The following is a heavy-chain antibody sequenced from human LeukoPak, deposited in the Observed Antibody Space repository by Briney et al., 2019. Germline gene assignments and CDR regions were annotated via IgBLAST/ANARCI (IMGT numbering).Heavy chain of an antibody. D-gene: IGHD3-22*01. Sequence: GRSLRLSCAASGFTFDDYAMHWVRQAPGRGLEWVSGISWNSGSIGYADSVKGRFTISRDNAKNSLYLQMNSLRAEDTAVYYCARGVYEYYYDSSGYCYFDYWGQGTLVTVSS. CDR2: ISWNSGSI. J-gene: IGHJ4*02. CDR1: GFTFDDYA. V-gene: IGHV3-9*01. CDR3: ARGVYEYYYDSSGYCYFDY.